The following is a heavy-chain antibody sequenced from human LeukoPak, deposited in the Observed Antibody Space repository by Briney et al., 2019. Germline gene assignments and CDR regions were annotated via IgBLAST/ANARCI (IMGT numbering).Heavy chain of an antibody. CDR1: GLTFSTYA. Sequence: GSLRLSCAASGLTFSTYAMSWVRQAPGKGLEWVSTISGNGGATYYADSVKGRFTLSRDNSENTLYLQMNSLRADDTAVYYCARDLPVGDYFDYWGQGTPVTVSS. CDR2: ISGNGGAT. J-gene: IGHJ4*02. CDR3: ARDLPVGDYFDY. D-gene: IGHD2-8*02. V-gene: IGHV3-23*01.